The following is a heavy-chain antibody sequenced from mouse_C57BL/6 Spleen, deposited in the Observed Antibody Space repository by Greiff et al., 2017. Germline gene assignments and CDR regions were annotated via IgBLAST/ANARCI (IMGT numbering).Heavy chain of an antibody. CDR3: AREKERDYYFDY. J-gene: IGHJ2*01. CDR2: ISDGGSNP. V-gene: IGHV5-4*03. CDR1: GFTFSSYA. Sequence: DVKLVESGGGLVKPGGSLKLSCEASGFTFSSYAMTWVRQTPGERLEWVATISDGGSNPNYQDNVKGRFTISIDNAKNNLYLQMSHLKSEDTAMYYCAREKERDYYFDYWGHGTTLTVSS.